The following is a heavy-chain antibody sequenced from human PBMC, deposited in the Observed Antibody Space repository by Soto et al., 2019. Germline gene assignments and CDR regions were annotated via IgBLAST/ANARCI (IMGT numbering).Heavy chain of an antibody. V-gene: IGHV3-74*01. Sequence: EVQLVESGGGLVQPGESLRLSCAASGFTFSSYWMHWIRQAPGKGLVWVARVSSDGSSTVYANSVTGRLTISRDNAKNTLYPLMNSLSDEDTAVYYCARGLPNFSSFDSWGQGTLVTVSS. CDR3: ARGLPNFSSFDS. CDR1: GFTFSSYW. CDR2: VSSDGSST. D-gene: IGHD5-12*01. J-gene: IGHJ4*02.